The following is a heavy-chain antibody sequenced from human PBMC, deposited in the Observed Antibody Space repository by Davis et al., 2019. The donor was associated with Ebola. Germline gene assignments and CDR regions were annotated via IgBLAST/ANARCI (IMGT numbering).Heavy chain of an antibody. CDR1: GGSISSHH. CDR3: ARGRMWDMGYYYYMDV. J-gene: IGHJ6*03. D-gene: IGHD1-26*01. V-gene: IGHV4-34*01. Sequence: PSETLSLTCNVAGGSISSHHWSWIRQPPGKGLEWIGEIIRTGSTDYNPALKSRVTMSMDKSKNQFSLSLSSVTAADTALYHCARGRMWDMGYYYYMDVWGKGTMVTVSS. CDR2: IIRTGST.